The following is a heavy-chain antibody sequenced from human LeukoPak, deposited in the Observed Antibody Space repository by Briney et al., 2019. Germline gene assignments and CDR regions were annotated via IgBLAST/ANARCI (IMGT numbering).Heavy chain of an antibody. CDR3: AKRDCSSTSCYSSDY. CDR2: IKQDGSEK. CDR1: GFTFSSYW. D-gene: IGHD2-2*01. Sequence: GGSLRLSCAASGFTFSSYWMSWVRQAPGKGLEWVADIKQDGSEKYYVDSVKGRFTISRDNAKNSLYLQMNSLRAEDTAVYYCAKRDCSSTSCYSSDYWGQGTLVTVSS. V-gene: IGHV3-7*03. J-gene: IGHJ4*02.